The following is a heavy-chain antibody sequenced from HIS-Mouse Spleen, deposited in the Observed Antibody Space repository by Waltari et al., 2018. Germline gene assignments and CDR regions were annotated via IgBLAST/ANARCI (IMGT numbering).Heavy chain of an antibody. D-gene: IGHD6-13*01. CDR1: GGSISSSSYY. J-gene: IGHJ2*01. CDR2: IYYSGST. V-gene: IGHV4-39*07. CDR3: ARESPYSSSWYDWYFDL. Sequence: QLQLQESGPGLVKPSETLSLTCTVSGGSISSSSYYWGWIRQPPGTGLEWIGRIYYSGSTDYHPSLKGRVPISVDTSKNQFSLKLSSVTAADTAVYYCARESPYSSSWYDWYFDLWGRGTLVTVSS.